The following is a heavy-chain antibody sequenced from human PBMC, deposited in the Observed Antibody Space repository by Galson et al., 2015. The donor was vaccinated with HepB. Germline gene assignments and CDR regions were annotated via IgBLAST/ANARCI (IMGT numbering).Heavy chain of an antibody. CDR1: EGTFNTYA. CDR3: ARDRADYYDSSGYSGAFDI. Sequence: SVKVSCKASEGTFNTYAISWLRQAPGQGLEWMGGIIPMFDTAIYAQKFQGRVTITADKSTNTAYMDLSSLRSEDTAVYYCARDRADYYDSSGYSGAFDIWGHGTMVTVSS. J-gene: IGHJ3*02. V-gene: IGHV1-69*06. D-gene: IGHD3-22*01. CDR2: IIPMFDTA.